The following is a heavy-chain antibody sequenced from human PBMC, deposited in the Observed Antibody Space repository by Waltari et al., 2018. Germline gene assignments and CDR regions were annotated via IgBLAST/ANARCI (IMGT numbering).Heavy chain of an antibody. V-gene: IGHV3-23*01. J-gene: IGHJ3*01. Sequence: EVQLLESGVGLIQPGGSLRLSCSASASTFSKSAGGWLRQAPGKGLEWVSSISGSAGTTAYADSVKGRFTISRDKAKNTLYLEMNGLRADDSAMYYCAKDRSGWPSDGFDLWGQGTMVTV. D-gene: IGHD6-19*01. CDR3: AKDRSGWPSDGFDL. CDR2: ISGSAGTT. CDR1: ASTFSKSA.